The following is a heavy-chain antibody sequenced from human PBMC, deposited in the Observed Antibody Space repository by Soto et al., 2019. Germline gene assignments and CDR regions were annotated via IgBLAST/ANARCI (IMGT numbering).Heavy chain of an antibody. J-gene: IGHJ5*02. Sequence: GESLKISCKGSGHSFTSYWIGWVRQMPGKGLEWMGIIYPGDSDTRYSPSFQGQVTISADKSISTAYLQWSSLKASDTALYYCARHKGIAAASGFADWFDPWGQGTLVTVSS. CDR1: GHSFTSYW. CDR2: IYPGDSDT. D-gene: IGHD6-13*01. V-gene: IGHV5-51*01. CDR3: ARHKGIAAASGFADWFDP.